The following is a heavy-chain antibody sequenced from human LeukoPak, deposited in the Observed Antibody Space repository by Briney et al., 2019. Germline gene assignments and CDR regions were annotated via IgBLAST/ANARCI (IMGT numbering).Heavy chain of an antibody. D-gene: IGHD1-7*01. Sequence: GGSLRLSCEASGFTFSGYSMNWVRQAPGKGLEGVSYISSSSSSIYYADSVKGRFTISRDNAKNSLYLQMNSLRAEDTAVYYCARGDNWNSYYYYYMDVWGKGTTVTVSS. CDR3: ARGDNWNSYYYYYMDV. J-gene: IGHJ6*03. CDR2: ISSSSSSI. V-gene: IGHV3-48*04. CDR1: GFTFSGYS.